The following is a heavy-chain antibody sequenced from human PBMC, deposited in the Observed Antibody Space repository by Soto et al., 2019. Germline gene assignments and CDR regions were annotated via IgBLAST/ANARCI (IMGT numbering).Heavy chain of an antibody. CDR3: ARDLCVSSTSCYYHCIYSLEL. V-gene: IGHV1-3*01. Sequence: QVQLVQSGAEVKKPGASVKVSCKASGYTFTSYAMHWVRQAPGQRLEWMGWISAGNGNTKYSQKFQGRVTITRDTYASRAHGELGNVRSEDGGVYYCARDLCVSSTSCYYHCIYSLELLGIRAPVTDS. CDR2: ISAGNGNT. J-gene: IGHJ6*03. CDR1: GYTFTSYA. D-gene: IGHD2-2*01.